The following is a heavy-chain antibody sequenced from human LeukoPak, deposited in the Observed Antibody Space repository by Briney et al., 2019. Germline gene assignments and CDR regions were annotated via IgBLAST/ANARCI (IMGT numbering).Heavy chain of an antibody. CDR2: IYTSGST. V-gene: IGHV4-4*07. J-gene: IGHJ4*02. D-gene: IGHD3-3*01. CDR3: AREAVYDFWSGYYGFDY. CDR1: GGSISSYY. Sequence: SETLSLTRTVSGGSISSYYWSWIRQPAGKGLEWIGRIYTSGSTNYNPSLKSRVTMSVDTSKNQFSLKLSSVTAADTAVYYCAREAVYDFWSGYYGFDYWGQGTLVTVSS.